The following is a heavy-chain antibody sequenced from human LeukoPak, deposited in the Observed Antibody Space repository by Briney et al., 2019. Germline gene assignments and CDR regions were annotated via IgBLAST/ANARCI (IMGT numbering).Heavy chain of an antibody. J-gene: IGHJ4*02. D-gene: IGHD2-2*01. CDR1: VYTFTGYF. CDR3: ARESIIPAARGDY. Sequence: ASVKLSCKSSVYTFTGYFIHWVRQVPGQGLEWMGWINPNSGGTNYAQKFQGRVTMTRDTSTNTAYMELSRLRSDDTAIYCCARESIIPAARGDYWGQGTLVTVSS. CDR2: INPNSGGT. V-gene: IGHV1-2*02.